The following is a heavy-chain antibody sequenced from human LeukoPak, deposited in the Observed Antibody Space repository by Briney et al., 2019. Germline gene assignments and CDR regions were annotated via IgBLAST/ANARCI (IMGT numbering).Heavy chain of an antibody. V-gene: IGHV1-2*04. D-gene: IGHD3/OR15-3a*01. CDR1: GYTFTDYS. CDR2: IDPNSGGT. J-gene: IGHJ4*02. CDR3: ARGDSFFDY. Sequence: ASVKVSCKASGYTFTDYSLHWVRQAPGQGLEWMGWIDPNSGGTNYAQKFQGWVTMTRDTSISTAYMELSRLRSDDTAVYYCARGDSFFDYWGQGTLVTVSS.